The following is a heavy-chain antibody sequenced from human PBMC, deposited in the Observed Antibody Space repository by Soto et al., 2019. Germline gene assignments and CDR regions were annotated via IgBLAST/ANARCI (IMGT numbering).Heavy chain of an antibody. J-gene: IGHJ4*02. Sequence: EVQLVESGGGLVQPGRSLRLSCTASGFTFGDYAMSWFRQAPGKGLEWVGFIRSKAYGGTTEYAASVKGRFTISRDDSKSIAYLQMNSLNTEDTAVYYCTRETTVTTFLFDYWGQGTLVTVSS. D-gene: IGHD4-4*01. CDR3: TRETTVTTFLFDY. CDR1: GFTFGDYA. V-gene: IGHV3-49*03. CDR2: IRSKAYGGTT.